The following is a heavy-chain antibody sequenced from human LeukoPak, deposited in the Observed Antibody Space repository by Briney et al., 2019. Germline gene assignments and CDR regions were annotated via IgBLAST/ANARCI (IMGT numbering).Heavy chain of an antibody. CDR3: ARVVVPAANHFYYYGMDV. CDR1: GGTFSSYA. V-gene: IGHV1-69*06. J-gene: IGHJ6*04. Sequence: SVKVPCKASGGTFSSYAISWVRQAPGQGLEWMGGIIPIFGTANYAQKFQGRVTITADKSTSTAYMELSSLRSEDTAVYYCARVVVPAANHFYYYGMDVWGKGTTVTVSS. D-gene: IGHD2-2*01. CDR2: IIPIFGTA.